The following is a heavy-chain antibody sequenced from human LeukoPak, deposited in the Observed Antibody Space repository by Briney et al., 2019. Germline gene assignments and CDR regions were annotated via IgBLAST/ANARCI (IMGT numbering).Heavy chain of an antibody. D-gene: IGHD3-10*01. CDR1: GFTFSNYA. Sequence: PGGTLTLSCAASGFTFSNYAMTWVRQGPEKGLEWVSAITGDGGYTYYAASVKGRFTISRDNSKNTLYLQMNSLRAEDTAIFYCAKTAVRWFGETIDFWGQGTLVTVSS. CDR2: ITGDGGYT. CDR3: AKTAVRWFGETIDF. V-gene: IGHV3-23*01. J-gene: IGHJ4*02.